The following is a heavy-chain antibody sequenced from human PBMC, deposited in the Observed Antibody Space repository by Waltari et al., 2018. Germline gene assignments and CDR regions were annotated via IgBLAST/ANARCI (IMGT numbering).Heavy chain of an antibody. V-gene: IGHV1-46*01. J-gene: IGHJ6*02. CDR3: ALDTGALWMDV. CDR1: EYTFTSSY. Sequence: QVQLVQSGAEVKKPGASVKISCKTSEYTFTSSYIHWVRQAPGQGLEWMGIINPVGGSTMYAPKFQGRVTMTRETSTSTVYMELSSLRSEDTAVYYCALDTGALWMDVWGQGTTVTVSS. CDR2: INPVGGST. D-gene: IGHD2-21*01.